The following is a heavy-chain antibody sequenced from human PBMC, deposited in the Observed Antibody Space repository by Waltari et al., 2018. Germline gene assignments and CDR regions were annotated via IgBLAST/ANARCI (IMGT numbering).Heavy chain of an antibody. D-gene: IGHD2-15*01. J-gene: IGHJ5*02. Sequence: QVQLVQSGAEVKKPGSSVKVSCKASGGTVSSYAISWVRAAPGQGLEWMGGIIPILGIANYAQKFQGRVTITADESTSTAYMELSSLRSEDTAVYYCAREIGDIVVVVAAQGNWFDPWGQGTLVTVSS. V-gene: IGHV1-69*04. CDR3: AREIGDIVVVVAAQGNWFDP. CDR1: GGTVSSYA. CDR2: IIPILGIA.